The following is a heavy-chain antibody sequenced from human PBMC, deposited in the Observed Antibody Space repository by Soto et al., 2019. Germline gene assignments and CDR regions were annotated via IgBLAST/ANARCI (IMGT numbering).Heavy chain of an antibody. CDR1: GGSISSGGYY. Sequence: SETLSLTCTVSGGSISSGGYYWSWIRQHPGKGLEWIGYIYYSGSTYYNPSLKSRVTISVDTSKNQFSLKLSSVTAADTAVYYCARGYCSSTSCSTGGFDPWGQGTLVTVSS. J-gene: IGHJ5*02. D-gene: IGHD2-2*01. CDR2: IYYSGST. V-gene: IGHV4-31*03. CDR3: ARGYCSSTSCSTGGFDP.